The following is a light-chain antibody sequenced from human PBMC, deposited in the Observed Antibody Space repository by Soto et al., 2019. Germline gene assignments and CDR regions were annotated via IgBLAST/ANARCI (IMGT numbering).Light chain of an antibody. Sequence: DIVMTPSPGTPALSLGEGATISCRAREPVNRNYLAWYHQKPGQPPRLLIYGVSNRAPGVPDRFSGGGSGTEFTLTIVRLEPDDFGTYYCQQYIDSPRTFGQGTRVDVK. CDR1: EPVNRNY. CDR3: QQYIDSPRT. V-gene: IGKV3-20*01. J-gene: IGKJ1*01. CDR2: GVS.